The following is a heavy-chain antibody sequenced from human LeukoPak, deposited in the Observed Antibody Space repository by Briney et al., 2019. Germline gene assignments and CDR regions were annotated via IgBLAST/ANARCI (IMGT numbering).Heavy chain of an antibody. V-gene: IGHV1-58*01. CDR3: AAGYSSSPEVDY. D-gene: IGHD6-13*01. CDR2: IVVGSGNT. Sequence: TSVKVSCKASGFTFTSSAVQWVRQARGQRLECIGWIVVGSGNTNYAQKFQERVTITRDMSTSTAYMELSSLRSEDTAVYYCAAGYSSSPEVDYWGQGTLVTVSS. CDR1: GFTFTSSA. J-gene: IGHJ4*02.